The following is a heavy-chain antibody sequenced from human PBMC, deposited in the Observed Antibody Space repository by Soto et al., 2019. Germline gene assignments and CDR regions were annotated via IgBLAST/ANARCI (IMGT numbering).Heavy chain of an antibody. D-gene: IGHD1-26*01. CDR2: IYDSGSA. CDR3: ARGILRPNHYMDV. CDR1: GDSISRGGYF. J-gene: IGHJ6*03. Sequence: QVQLQESGPGLVKPSQTLSLTCIVSGDSISRGGYFWTWIRQHPGKGLEWIGYIYDSGSAFYNPSLKSRVTMSVDTSKNQFSLSLRSVTAADAAVFYCARGILRPNHYMDVWGKGTAVAVSS. V-gene: IGHV4-31*03.